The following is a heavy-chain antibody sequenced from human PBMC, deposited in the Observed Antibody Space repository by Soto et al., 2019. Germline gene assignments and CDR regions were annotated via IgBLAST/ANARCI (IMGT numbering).Heavy chain of an antibody. Sequence: EVQLVESGGGLVQPGRSLRLSCAASGFTFDDYAMHWVRQAPGKGLEWVSGISWNSDHIAYADSVKGRFTISRDNAKNSLFLQMNSLRPEDTALYYCANDLVLTARGYFDSWGQGTMVTVSS. CDR1: GFTFDDYA. D-gene: IGHD2-21*02. J-gene: IGHJ4*02. CDR3: ANDLVLTARGYFDS. CDR2: ISWNSDHI. V-gene: IGHV3-9*01.